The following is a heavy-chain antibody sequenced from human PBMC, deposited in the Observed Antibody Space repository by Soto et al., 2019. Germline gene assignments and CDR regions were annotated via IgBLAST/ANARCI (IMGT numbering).Heavy chain of an antibody. CDR2: IHYSGST. Sequence: QVQLQESGPGLVKPSETLSLTCTVSGGSISSYYWSWIRQPPGKGLEWIGYIHYSGSTNYNPSLKSRVTISADTSKNQFSLQLSSVTAADTAVYYCAGDRGGRSATAYFDYWGQGTLVTVSS. V-gene: IGHV4-59*01. CDR3: AGDRGGRSATAYFDY. CDR1: GGSISSYY. J-gene: IGHJ4*02. D-gene: IGHD2-21*02.